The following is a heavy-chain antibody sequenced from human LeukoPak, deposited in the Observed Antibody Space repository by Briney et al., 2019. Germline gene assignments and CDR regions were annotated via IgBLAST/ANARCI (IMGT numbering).Heavy chain of an antibody. J-gene: IGHJ4*02. Sequence: GGSLRLSCAASGFTFSDYYMSWIRQAPGKGLEWVANIKQDGSEKYYVDSVKGRFTISRDNAKNSLYLQMNSLRAEDTAVYYCAREGDTGGADLDYWGQGTLVTVSS. CDR3: AREGDTGGADLDY. CDR2: IKQDGSEK. V-gene: IGHV3-7*01. CDR1: GFTFSDYY. D-gene: IGHD1-26*01.